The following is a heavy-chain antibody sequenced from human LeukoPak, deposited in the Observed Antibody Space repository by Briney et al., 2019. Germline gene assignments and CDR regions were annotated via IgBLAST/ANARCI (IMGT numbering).Heavy chain of an antibody. Sequence: GGSLRLSCTGPGFPFSNDWMNWVRQAPGKGLEWVGRIKSIADGGTIHYAAPVTDRFIISRDDSKNTLYLQMNGLKTEDTAVYYCTTVVTVTIAWGQGTLVTVSS. CDR1: GFPFSNDW. D-gene: IGHD4-17*01. CDR3: TTVVTVTIA. J-gene: IGHJ5*02. CDR2: IKSIADGGTI. V-gene: IGHV3-15*01.